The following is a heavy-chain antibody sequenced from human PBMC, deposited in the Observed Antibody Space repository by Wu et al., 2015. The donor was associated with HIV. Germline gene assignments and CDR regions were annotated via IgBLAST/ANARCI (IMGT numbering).Heavy chain of an antibody. D-gene: IGHD2-2*01. CDR2: MNPNSGNT. CDR3: ARGSRYCIGTSCTRNIHDV. CDR1: KYIFTNYD. Sequence: QVQLVQSGTEVKKPGASVKVSCKASKYIFTNYDVNWVRQATGQGLEWMGWMNPNSGNTGYGQKFQGRVTFTRNTSISTAYMELNGLTSDDTAVYYCARGSRYCIGTSCTRNIHDVWGKRDHGHRLL. V-gene: IGHV1-8*02. J-gene: IGHJ6*04.